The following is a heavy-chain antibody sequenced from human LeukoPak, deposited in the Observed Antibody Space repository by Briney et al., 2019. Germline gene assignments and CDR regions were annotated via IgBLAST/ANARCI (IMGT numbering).Heavy chain of an antibody. J-gene: IGHJ4*02. D-gene: IGHD1-7*01. CDR3: ARAELRTLDY. Sequence: PGGSLRLSCAASGFPFSSYSMNWVRQAPGKGLEWVSSISSSSSYIYYADSVKGRFTISRDNAKNSLYLQMNSLRAEDTAVYYCARAELRTLDYWGQGTLVTVSS. CDR1: GFPFSSYS. CDR2: ISSSSSYI. V-gene: IGHV3-21*01.